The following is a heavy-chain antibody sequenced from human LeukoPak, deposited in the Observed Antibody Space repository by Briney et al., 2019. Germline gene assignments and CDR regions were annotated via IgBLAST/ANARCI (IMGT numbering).Heavy chain of an antibody. CDR2: IYSGGST. D-gene: IGHD6-19*01. V-gene: IGHV3-66*01. CDR1: GFTVSSNY. CDR3: VKITSSSGGDY. J-gene: IGHJ4*02. Sequence: GGSLRLSCAASGFTVSSNYMNWVRQAPGKGLEWVSVIYSGGSTYYTDSVKGRFTISRDNSKNTLYLQMSSLRAEDTAVYYCVKITSSSGGDYWGQGTLVTVSS.